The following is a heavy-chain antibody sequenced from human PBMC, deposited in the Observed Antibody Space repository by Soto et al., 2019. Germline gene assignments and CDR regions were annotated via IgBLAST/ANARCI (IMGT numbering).Heavy chain of an antibody. D-gene: IGHD3-3*01. CDR1: GFTFDDYG. Sequence: GGSLRLSCAASGFTFDDYGMSWVRQAPGKGLEWVSGINWNGGSTGYADSVKGRFTISRDNAKNSLYLQMNSLRAEDTALYYCARSHDFWSGYHNFDYWGQGTLVTVSS. J-gene: IGHJ4*02. CDR2: INWNGGST. V-gene: IGHV3-20*04. CDR3: ARSHDFWSGYHNFDY.